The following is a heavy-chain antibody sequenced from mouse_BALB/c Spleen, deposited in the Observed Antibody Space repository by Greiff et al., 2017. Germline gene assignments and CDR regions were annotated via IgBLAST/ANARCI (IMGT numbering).Heavy chain of an antibody. CDR2: IYPSDSYT. V-gene: IGHV1-69*02. D-gene: IGHD2-4*01. CDR3: TRRTMITPFDY. CDR1: GYTFTSYW. Sequence: QVQLQQPGAELVRPGASVKLSCKASGYTFTSYWINWVKQRPGQGLEWIGNIYPSDSYTNYNQKFKDKATLTVDKSSSTAYMQLSSPTSEDSAVYYCTRRTMITPFDYWGQGTTLTVSS. J-gene: IGHJ2*01.